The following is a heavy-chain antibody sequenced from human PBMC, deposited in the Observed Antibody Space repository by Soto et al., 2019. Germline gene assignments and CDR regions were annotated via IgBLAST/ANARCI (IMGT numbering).Heavy chain of an antibody. CDR1: GGSIRDSSYY. Sequence: LSLTCTVSGGSIRDSSYYWGWIRQSPGKGLEWIGSIYYSGSTFYNPPLKSRVTISVDPSKNQVSLTLTSVTAADTAVYYCARQGSYWGQGALVTVSS. CDR2: IYYSGST. J-gene: IGHJ4*02. V-gene: IGHV4-39*01. CDR3: ARQGSY.